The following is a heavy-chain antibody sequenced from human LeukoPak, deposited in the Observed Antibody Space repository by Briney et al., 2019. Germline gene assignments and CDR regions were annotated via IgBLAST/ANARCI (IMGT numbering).Heavy chain of an antibody. CDR2: IILIFGTA. V-gene: IGHV1-69*13. D-gene: IGHD1-26*01. CDR3: ARGRGLGAFVIDY. CDR1: GGTFSSYA. J-gene: IGHJ4*02. Sequence: SVKVSCKASGGTFSSYAISWVRQAPGQGLEWMGGIILIFGTANYAQKFQGRVTITADESTSTAYMELSRLRSEDTAVYYCARGRGLGAFVIDYWGQGTLVTVSS.